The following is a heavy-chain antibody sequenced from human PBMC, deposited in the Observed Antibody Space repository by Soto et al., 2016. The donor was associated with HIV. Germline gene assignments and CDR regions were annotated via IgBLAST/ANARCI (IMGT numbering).Heavy chain of an antibody. Sequence: EAQLVESGGGLVLPGGSLKLSCAASGFTFSGSALHWVRQASGKGLEWVGRIRTKTNNYATAYGASVKGRFTISRDDSKNTTYLQLNSLKIGDTAVYYCTRGPEGAFDIWGQGTMVTVSS. V-gene: IGHV3-73*01. J-gene: IGHJ3*02. CDR3: TRGPEGAFDI. CDR1: GFTFSGSA. CDR2: IRTKTNNYAT.